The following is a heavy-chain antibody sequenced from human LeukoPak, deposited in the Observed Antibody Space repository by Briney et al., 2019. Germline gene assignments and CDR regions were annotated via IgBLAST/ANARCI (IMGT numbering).Heavy chain of an antibody. Sequence: GGSLRLSCAASGFTFSSYGMHWVRQAPGKRLEWVAFIRYDGSNKYYADSVKGRFTISRDNSKNTLYLQMNSPRAEDTAVYYCAKEAGLRGVYSSSSPFDYWGQGTLVTVSS. V-gene: IGHV3-30*02. D-gene: IGHD6-6*01. J-gene: IGHJ4*02. CDR3: AKEAGLRGVYSSSSPFDY. CDR1: GFTFSSYG. CDR2: IRYDGSNK.